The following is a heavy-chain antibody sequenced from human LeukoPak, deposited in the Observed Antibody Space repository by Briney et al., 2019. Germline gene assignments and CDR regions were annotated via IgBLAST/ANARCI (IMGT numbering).Heavy chain of an antibody. CDR3: ARAPLGYNWFDP. CDR1: GYTFTGYY. CDR2: INPNSGGT. D-gene: IGHD3-10*01. Sequence: ASVKVSCKASGYTFTGYYMHWVRQAPGQGLEWMGRINPNSGGTNYAQKFQGRVTMPKDTSISTGYMELSRLRSDDTAVYYCARAPLGYNWFDPWGQGTLVTVSS. V-gene: IGHV1-2*06. J-gene: IGHJ5*02.